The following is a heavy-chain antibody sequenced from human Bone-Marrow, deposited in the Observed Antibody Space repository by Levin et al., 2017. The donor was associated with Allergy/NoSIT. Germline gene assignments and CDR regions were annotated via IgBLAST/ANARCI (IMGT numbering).Heavy chain of an antibody. CDR1: GFTVSSNY. D-gene: IGHD6-13*01. Sequence: GASVKVSCAASGFTVSSNYMSWVRQAPGKGLEWVSVIYSGGSTYYADSVKGRFTISRDNSKNTLYLQMNSLRAEDTAVCYCARHIAAAGHFDYWGQGTLVTVSS. CDR3: ARHIAAAGHFDY. CDR2: IYSGGST. J-gene: IGHJ4*02. V-gene: IGHV3-53*01.